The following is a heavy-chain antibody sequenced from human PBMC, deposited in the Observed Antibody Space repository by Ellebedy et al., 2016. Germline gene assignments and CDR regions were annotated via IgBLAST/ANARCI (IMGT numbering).Heavy chain of an antibody. CDR2: VGGDPQYT. CDR1: GFSFKNFA. J-gene: IGHJ4*02. Sequence: GGSLRLSCRASGFSFKNFAMNWVRQAPGKGLEWVASVGGDPQYTAYTDSVKGRFSISRDNAKNCLFLPMDGLRADDTAVYFCARDGGERGLHSFFDLWGQGALVTVST. V-gene: IGHV3-21*04. D-gene: IGHD2-21*01. CDR3: ARDGGERGLHSFFDL.